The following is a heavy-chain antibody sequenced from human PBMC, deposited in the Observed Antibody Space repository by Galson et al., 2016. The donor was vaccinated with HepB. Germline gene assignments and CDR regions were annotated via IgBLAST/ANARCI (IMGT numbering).Heavy chain of an antibody. D-gene: IGHD1-26*01. J-gene: IGHJ5*02. V-gene: IGHV4-4*02. CDR2: IYHGGST. CDR1: GDSITTSHW. CDR3: ARWAILGHHNWFDP. Sequence: ETLSLTCAVSGDSITTSHWWSWVRQPPGKGLEWIGEIYHGGSTNYNPSLKSRVTISIDKSKNQFSLRLTSVTAADTAVYHCARWAILGHHNWFDPWGQGTLVTVSS.